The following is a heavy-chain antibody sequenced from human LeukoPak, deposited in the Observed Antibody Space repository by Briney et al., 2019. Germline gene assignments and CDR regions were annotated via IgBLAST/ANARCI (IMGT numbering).Heavy chain of an antibody. CDR2: IYPGDSDT. J-gene: IGHJ3*02. CDR1: GYSFTSYW. D-gene: IGHD6-19*01. CDR3: AKGDEEWLVRGGAFDI. Sequence: GESLKISCKGSGYSFTSYWIGWVRQVPGKGLEWVGIIYPGDSDTRYSPSFQGQVTISADKSISTAYLQWSSLKASDTAMYYCAKGDEEWLVRGGAFDIWGQGTMVTVSS. V-gene: IGHV5-51*01.